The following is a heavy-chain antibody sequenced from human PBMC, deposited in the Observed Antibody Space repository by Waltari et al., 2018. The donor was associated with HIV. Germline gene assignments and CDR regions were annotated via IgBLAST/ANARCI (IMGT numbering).Heavy chain of an antibody. D-gene: IGHD3-22*01. V-gene: IGHV3-7*01. CDR3: AREALYDSSGYYFDY. Sequence: EVQLVESGGGLVQPGGSLRLSCAASEFTFNNYWMTWVRQAPGKGREWVAKKKKNESEKYYVDSVKGRFTISRDNAKNALFREMNRLRAEDTAVYYCAREALYDSSGYYFDYWGQGTLVTVSS. J-gene: IGHJ4*02. CDR2: KKKNESEK. CDR1: EFTFNNYW.